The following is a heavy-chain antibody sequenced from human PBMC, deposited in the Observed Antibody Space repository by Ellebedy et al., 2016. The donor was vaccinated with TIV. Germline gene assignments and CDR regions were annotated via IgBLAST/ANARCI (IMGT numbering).Heavy chain of an antibody. V-gene: IGHV4-59*08. Sequence: MPSETLSLTCTVSGGSISSYYWSWIRQPPGKGLEWIGYIYYSGRTNYNPSLKSRVTISVDTSKNQFSLKLSSVTAADTAVYYCARQAIFGVVTYWYFDLWGRGTLVTVSS. D-gene: IGHD3-3*01. CDR1: GGSISSYY. CDR2: IYYSGRT. CDR3: ARQAIFGVVTYWYFDL. J-gene: IGHJ2*01.